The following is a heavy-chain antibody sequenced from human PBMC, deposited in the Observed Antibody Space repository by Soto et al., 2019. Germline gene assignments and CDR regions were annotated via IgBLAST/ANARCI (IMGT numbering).Heavy chain of an antibody. J-gene: IGHJ4*02. CDR3: ARPYANYYDSSGAIGSFDY. D-gene: IGHD3-22*01. CDR1: GGTFSSYA. V-gene: IGHV1-69*13. CDR2: IIPIFGTA. Sequence: SVKVSCKASGGTFSSYAISWVRQAPGQGLEWMGGIIPIFGTASYAQKFQGRVTITADESTSTAYMELSSLRSEDTAVYYCARPYANYYDSSGAIGSFDYWGQGTLVTVSS.